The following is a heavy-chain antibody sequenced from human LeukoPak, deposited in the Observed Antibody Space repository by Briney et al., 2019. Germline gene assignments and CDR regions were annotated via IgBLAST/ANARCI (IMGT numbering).Heavy chain of an antibody. V-gene: IGHV1-8*03. CDR3: ARAEYSSSADFDY. J-gene: IGHJ4*02. D-gene: IGHD6-6*01. CDR1: GYTFTSYD. CDR2: MNPNSGNT. Sequence: GASVKVSCKASGYTFTSYDINWVRQATGQGLEWMGWMNPNSGNTDYAQKFQGRVTITRNTSISTAYMELSSLRSEDTAVYYCARAEYSSSADFDYWGQGTLVTVSS.